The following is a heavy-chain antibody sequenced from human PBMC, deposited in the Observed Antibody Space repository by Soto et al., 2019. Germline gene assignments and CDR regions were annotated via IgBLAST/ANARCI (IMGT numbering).Heavy chain of an antibody. Sequence: QVQLQESGPGLVKPSQTLSLTCTVSGGSISSGGYYWSWIRQHPGKGLEWIGYIYYSGSTYYNPSLKSRVTISVDTSKHQFSLQLSSVTAADTAVYYCARSSTSANYFDYWGQGTLVTVSS. V-gene: IGHV4-31*03. CDR2: IYYSGST. J-gene: IGHJ4*02. D-gene: IGHD2-2*01. CDR3: ARSSTSANYFDY. CDR1: GGSISSGGYY.